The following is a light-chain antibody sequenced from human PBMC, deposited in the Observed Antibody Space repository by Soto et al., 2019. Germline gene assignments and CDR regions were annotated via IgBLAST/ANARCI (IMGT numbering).Light chain of an antibody. J-gene: IGKJ4*01. Sequence: DIQMTQSPSSLSVSVGDRVTITRRASQTISASLNWFQQKAGKSPQLLIHGASNLQTGVPSRFSGSGSGSDFTLTITDLQTEDSATYFCQQGFSPVLTFGGGTKVDI. CDR1: QTISAS. V-gene: IGKV1-39*01. CDR3: QQGFSPVLT. CDR2: GAS.